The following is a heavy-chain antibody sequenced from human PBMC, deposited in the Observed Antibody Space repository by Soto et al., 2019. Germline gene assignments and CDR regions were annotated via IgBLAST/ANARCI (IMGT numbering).Heavy chain of an antibody. V-gene: IGHV3-11*01. CDR3: AGDRGHYLDSSGQWIDY. Sequence: QVHLVESGGGLVKPGGSLRLSCAASGFSLSDFYMSWIRQAPGKGLEWVSHISNTGSIRYYADSVKGRFTISREKNSLYLQMNSLRAEDTAVYYCAGDRGHYLDSSGQWIDYWGQGTLVTVSS. CDR2: ISNTGSIR. D-gene: IGHD3-22*01. CDR1: GFSLSDFY. J-gene: IGHJ4*02.